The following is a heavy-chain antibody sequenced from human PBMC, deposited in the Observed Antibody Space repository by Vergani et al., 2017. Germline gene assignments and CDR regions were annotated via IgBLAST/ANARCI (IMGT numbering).Heavy chain of an antibody. CDR1: GYTFTSYG. J-gene: IGHJ4*02. CDR2: ISAYNGNT. Sequence: QVQLVQSGAEVKKPGASVKVSCKASGYTFTSYGISWVRQAPGQGLEWMGWISAYNGNTNYAQKLQGRVTMTTDTSTSTAYMELRSLRSDDTAVYYCARERERLVRGVILRADVDYWGQGTLVTGSS. D-gene: IGHD3-10*01. V-gene: IGHV1-18*01. CDR3: ARERERLVRGVILRADVDY.